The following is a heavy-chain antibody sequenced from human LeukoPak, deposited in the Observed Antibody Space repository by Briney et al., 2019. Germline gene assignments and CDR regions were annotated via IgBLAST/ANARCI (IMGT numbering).Heavy chain of an antibody. Sequence: GGSLRLSCAASGFTFSSYGMHWVRQAPGKGLEWVAVISYDGSNKYYADSVKGRFTISRDNSKNTLYLQMNSLRAEDTAVYYCARDGDGYYYYMDVWGKGTTVTVSS. J-gene: IGHJ6*03. CDR1: GFTFSSYG. CDR2: ISYDGSNK. D-gene: IGHD2-21*02. CDR3: ARDGDGYYYYMDV. V-gene: IGHV3-30*03.